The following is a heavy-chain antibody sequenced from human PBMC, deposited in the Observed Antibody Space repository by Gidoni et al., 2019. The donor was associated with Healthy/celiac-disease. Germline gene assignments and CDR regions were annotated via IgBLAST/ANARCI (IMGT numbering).Heavy chain of an antibody. D-gene: IGHD1-1*01. CDR2: IYHSGGT. J-gene: IGHJ4*02. Sequence: QVQLQESGPGLERPAGTLSLECAVAGDPVSSSNWWRWVRQPPGKGLAWIWEIYHSGGTNYNPSLKRRVTISVDKSKNQFSLKLSSVTAAYTAVYYFARDGGQEDWNTLAYWGQVTLVTVSS. CDR1: GDPVSSSNW. CDR3: ARDGGQEDWNTLAY. V-gene: IGHV4-4*02.